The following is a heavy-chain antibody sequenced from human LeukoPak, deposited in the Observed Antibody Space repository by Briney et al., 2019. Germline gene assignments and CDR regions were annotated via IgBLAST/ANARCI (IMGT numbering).Heavy chain of an antibody. V-gene: IGHV4-4*07. Sequence: SSETLSLTCTVSGDSMSTYYWSWIRQPARKGLEWIGRMYTSWSTNYNPSLNSRVTMSLDLSKNQFSLKLSSVTAADTAVYYCARAETGYSSGWYRGFDYWGQGTLVTVSS. D-gene: IGHD6-19*01. CDR3: ARAETGYSSGWYRGFDY. CDR2: MYTSWST. J-gene: IGHJ4*02. CDR1: GDSMSTYY.